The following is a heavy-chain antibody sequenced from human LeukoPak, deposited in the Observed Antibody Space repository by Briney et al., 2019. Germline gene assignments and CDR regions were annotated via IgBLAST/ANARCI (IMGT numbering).Heavy chain of an antibody. CDR2: ISSSSSYI. J-gene: IGHJ4*02. CDR1: GFTFSSYS. Sequence: SGGSLRLSCAASGFTFSSYSMNWVRQAPGKGLEWVSSISSSSSYIYYADSVKGRFTISRDNAKNSLYLQVNSLRAEDTAVYYCARAPRPKPYSGSYYGGFFDYWGQGTLVTVSS. V-gene: IGHV3-21*01. D-gene: IGHD1-26*01. CDR3: ARAPRPKPYSGSYYGGFFDY.